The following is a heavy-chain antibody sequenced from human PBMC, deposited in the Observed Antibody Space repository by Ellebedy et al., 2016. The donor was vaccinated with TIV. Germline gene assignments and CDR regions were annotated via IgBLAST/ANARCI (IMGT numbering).Heavy chain of an antibody. CDR3: ASYVDTAMVFDY. CDR2: ISGSDGST. D-gene: IGHD5-18*01. V-gene: IGHV3-23*01. J-gene: IGHJ4*02. Sequence: GESLKISCAASGFTFSSYAMSWVRQAPGKGLEWVSAISGSDGSTYYADSVKGRFPISRDNSKNTLYLQMNGLRAEDTAVYYCASYVDTAMVFDYWGQGTLVTVSS. CDR1: GFTFSSYA.